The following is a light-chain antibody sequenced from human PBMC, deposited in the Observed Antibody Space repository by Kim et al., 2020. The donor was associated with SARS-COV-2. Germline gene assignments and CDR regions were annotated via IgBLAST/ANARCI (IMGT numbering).Light chain of an antibody. Sequence: RATINCKSSQSILYSSNNKNYLVWYQQKPGQPPKLLIYWASTRESGVPDRFSGSGSGTDFTLTISSLQAEDVAVYYCQQYYSTPLTFGGGTKLEI. CDR3: QQYYSTPLT. V-gene: IGKV4-1*01. CDR2: WAS. J-gene: IGKJ4*01. CDR1: QSILYSSNNKNY.